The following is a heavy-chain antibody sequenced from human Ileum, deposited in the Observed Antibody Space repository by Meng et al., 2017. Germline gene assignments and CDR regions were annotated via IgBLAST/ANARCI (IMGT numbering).Heavy chain of an antibody. Sequence: LQQGGAGQLRSTETLPLTFAANGGSTRSSNWTWFRHSPRKVVEGISRLTHGGSTNYNPSLESRVTISVDTHKNQFSLRLPSRTDADPAVYYCTRERHSTMLRVVIDFWGQGALVTVSS. D-gene: IGHD3-10*01. V-gene: IGHV4-34*01. CDR2: LTHGGST. CDR1: GGSTRSSN. J-gene: IGHJ4*02. CDR3: TRERHSTMLRVVIDF.